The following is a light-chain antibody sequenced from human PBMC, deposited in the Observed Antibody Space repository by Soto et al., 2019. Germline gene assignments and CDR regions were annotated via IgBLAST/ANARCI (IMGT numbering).Light chain of an antibody. CDR1: ESVTSS. CDR2: AAS. J-gene: IGKJ1*01. V-gene: IGKV3-20*01. CDR3: QQYGSSPTT. Sequence: EIVMTQSPATLSVSPWDRATLSCRASESVTSSLAWYQQKPGQPPRLLIYAASTRATDVPDRFSGSGSGTDFTLTISRLEPEDFAVYYCQQYGSSPTTFGQGTKVDNK.